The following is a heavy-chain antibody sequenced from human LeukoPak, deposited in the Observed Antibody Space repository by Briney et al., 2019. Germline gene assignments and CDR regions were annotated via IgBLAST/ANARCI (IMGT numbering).Heavy chain of an antibody. CDR2: INHSGST. V-gene: IGHV4-34*01. J-gene: IGHJ6*03. CDR1: GGSFSGYY. CDR3: ARDFGAANYMDV. Sequence: SETLSLTCAVYGGSFSGYYWSWIRQPPGKGLEWIGEINHSGSTNYNPSLKSRVTISVDTSKNQFSLKLSSVTAEDTAVYYCARDFGAANYMDVWGKGTTVTASS. D-gene: IGHD2-15*01.